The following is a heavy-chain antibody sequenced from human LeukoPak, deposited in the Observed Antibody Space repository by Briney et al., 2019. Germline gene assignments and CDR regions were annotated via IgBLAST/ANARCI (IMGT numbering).Heavy chain of an antibody. CDR3: ARGTWSGYLKYFDY. J-gene: IGHJ4*02. V-gene: IGHV3-13*01. CDR1: GFTFSSYD. D-gene: IGHD3-3*01. CDR2: IGTAGDT. Sequence: EGSLRLSCAASGFTFSSYDMHWVRQATGKGLEWVSAIGTAGDTYYPGSVKGRFTISRENAKNSLYLQMNSLRAGDTAVYYCARGTWSGYLKYFDYWGQGTLVTVSS.